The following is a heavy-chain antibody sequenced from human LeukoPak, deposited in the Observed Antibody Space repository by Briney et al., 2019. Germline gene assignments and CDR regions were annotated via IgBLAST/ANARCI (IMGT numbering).Heavy chain of an antibody. V-gene: IGHV1-18*01. CDR1: GYTFTSYG. Sequence: ASVKVSCKASGYTFTSYGISWVRQAPGQGLEWMGWISAYNGNTNYAQKLQGRVTMTTDTSTSTAYMELRSLRSDDTAVYYCARTITMVRGVIPHWFDPWGQGTLVTVSS. J-gene: IGHJ5*02. D-gene: IGHD3-10*01. CDR3: ARTITMVRGVIPHWFDP. CDR2: ISAYNGNT.